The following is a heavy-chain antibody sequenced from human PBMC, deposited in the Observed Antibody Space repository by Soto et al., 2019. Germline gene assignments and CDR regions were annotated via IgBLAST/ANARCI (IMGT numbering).Heavy chain of an antibody. D-gene: IGHD1-7*01. V-gene: IGHV3-7*01. CDR3: ATNWNYGGFDS. Sequence: PGGSLRLSCAASGFTISTSCMSWVRQAAGKGLEWVANIKQDASEKFYVDSVRGRFFIYRDNAANSLHLQMYDLKVDDTGIYYCATNWNYGGFDSWGPGTPVTVSS. CDR2: IKQDASEK. J-gene: IGHJ4*02. CDR1: GFTISTSC.